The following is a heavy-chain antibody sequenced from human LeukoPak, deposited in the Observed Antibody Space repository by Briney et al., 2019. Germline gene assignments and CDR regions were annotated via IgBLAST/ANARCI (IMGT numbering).Heavy chain of an antibody. D-gene: IGHD1-7*01. Sequence: PSESRSLTCIVSGGSISGYYWSWIRQPPGRGLEWIGNIYYSGSTNYNPSLKSRVTILLDTSKNQFSLRLSSVTAADTAVYYCARGRGTTQAFDIWGQGTILTVSS. CDR2: IYYSGST. CDR1: GGSISGYY. J-gene: IGHJ3*02. CDR3: ARGRGTTQAFDI. V-gene: IGHV4-59*01.